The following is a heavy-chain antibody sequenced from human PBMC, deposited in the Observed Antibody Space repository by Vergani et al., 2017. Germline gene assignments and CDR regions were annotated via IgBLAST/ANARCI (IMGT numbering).Heavy chain of an antibody. CDR3: ARGASLGLYYYYSSGYYTPDYYYYMDV. V-gene: IGHV1-18*01. Sequence: QVQLVQSGAEVKKPGASVKVSCKASGYTFTSYGISWVRQAPGQGLEWMGWISAYNGNTNYAQKLQGRVTMTKDKSTITAYMELRRLRSEDTSVYYCARGASLGLYYYYSSGYYTPDYYYYMDVWGKGTTVTFSS. J-gene: IGHJ6*03. CDR1: GYTFTSYG. D-gene: IGHD3-22*01. CDR2: ISAYNGNT.